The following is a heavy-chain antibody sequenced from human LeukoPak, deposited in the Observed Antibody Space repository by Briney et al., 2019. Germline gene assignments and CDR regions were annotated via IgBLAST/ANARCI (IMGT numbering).Heavy chain of an antibody. V-gene: IGHV4-4*07. J-gene: IGHJ5*02. D-gene: IGHD4-4*01. CDR1: GGSISSYY. CDR2: IYTSGST. Sequence: PSETLSLTCTVSGGSISSYYWSWIRQPAGKGLEWIGRIYTSGSTNYNPSLKSRVTMSVDTSKNQFSLKLSSVTAADTAVYYCARSGGAYSNYYFVIDPWGQGTLVTVSS. CDR3: ARSGGAYSNYYFVIDP.